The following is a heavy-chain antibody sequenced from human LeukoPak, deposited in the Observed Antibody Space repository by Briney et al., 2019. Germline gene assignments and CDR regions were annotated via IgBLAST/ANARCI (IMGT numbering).Heavy chain of an antibody. CDR2: IRYDGNDK. CDR1: GFTFNAFG. V-gene: IGHV3-30*02. CDR3: VKRGATVRQTYFFDS. Sequence: PGGSLRLSCVASGFTFNAFGMHWVRQAPGKGLEWVAFIRYDGNDKYYSGSVEGRFTISRDNPKNTLYLQMNSLRGEDTSFYYCVKRGATVRQTYFFDSWGQGALVTVSS. D-gene: IGHD1-26*01. J-gene: IGHJ4*02.